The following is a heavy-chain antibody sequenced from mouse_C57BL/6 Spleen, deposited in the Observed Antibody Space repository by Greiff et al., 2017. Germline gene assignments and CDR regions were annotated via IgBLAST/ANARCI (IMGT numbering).Heavy chain of an antibody. Sequence: QVQLQQPGAELVMPGASVKLSCKASGYTFTSYWMHWVKQRPGQGLEWIGEIDPSDSYTNYNQKFKGKSTLTVDKSSSTAYMQLSSLTSEDSAVYYCARGCSVYAMDDWGQGTSVTVSS. CDR3: ARGCSVYAMDD. D-gene: IGHD1-1*01. V-gene: IGHV1-69*01. CDR2: IDPSDSYT. J-gene: IGHJ4*01. CDR1: GYTFTSYW.